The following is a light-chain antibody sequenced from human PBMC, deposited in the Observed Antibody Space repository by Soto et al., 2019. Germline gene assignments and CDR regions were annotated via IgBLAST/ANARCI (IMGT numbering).Light chain of an antibody. CDR2: ETS. Sequence: EIVLTQSPGTLSLSPGERATLSCRASQSFSSSYLAWYQQKPGQAPRLLIYETSSRATGIPDRFSGSGSQTDFTLTISRLETEDFEVYYCQQYGTSPRTFGQGTKVDIK. CDR1: QSFSSSY. CDR3: QQYGTSPRT. V-gene: IGKV3-20*01. J-gene: IGKJ1*01.